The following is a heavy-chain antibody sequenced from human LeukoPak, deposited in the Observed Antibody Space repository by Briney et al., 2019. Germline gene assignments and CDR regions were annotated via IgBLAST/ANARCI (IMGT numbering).Heavy chain of an antibody. CDR3: AKYVVTMARGVIITGYYYYGMDV. Sequence: PGGSLRLSCAASGFTFSSYAMSWVRQAPGKGLEWVSAISGSGGSTYYADSVKGRFTISRDNSKNTLYLQMNSLRAEDTAVYYCAKYVVTMARGVIITGYYYYGMDVWGQGTTVTVSS. V-gene: IGHV3-23*01. CDR1: GFTFSSYA. J-gene: IGHJ6*02. D-gene: IGHD3-10*01. CDR2: ISGSGGST.